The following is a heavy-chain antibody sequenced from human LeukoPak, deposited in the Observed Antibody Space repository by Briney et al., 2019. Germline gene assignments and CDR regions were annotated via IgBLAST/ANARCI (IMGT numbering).Heavy chain of an antibody. Sequence: MSSETLSLTCTVSGGSISSYYWSWIRQPAGKGLEWIGRIYTSGSTNYNPSLKSRVTISVDTSKNQFSLKLSSVTAADTAVYYCARGPDQEMATTPTAGYYMDVWGKGTTVTISS. CDR1: GGSISSYY. CDR2: IYTSGST. J-gene: IGHJ6*03. D-gene: IGHD5-24*01. CDR3: ARGPDQEMATTPTAGYYMDV. V-gene: IGHV4-4*07.